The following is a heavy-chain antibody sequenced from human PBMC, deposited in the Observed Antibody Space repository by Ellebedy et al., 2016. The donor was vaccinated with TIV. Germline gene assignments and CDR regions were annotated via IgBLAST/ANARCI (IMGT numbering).Heavy chain of an antibody. V-gene: IGHV3-11*01. CDR3: ARVDDILTSFDY. D-gene: IGHD3-9*01. J-gene: IGHJ4*02. CDR1: GFTFSDYY. CDR2: ISSCGSTI. Sequence: GGSLRLSXAVSGFTFSDYYMSWIRQAPGKGLEWVSYISSCGSTIYYADSVKGRFTISRDNAKNSLYLQMNSLRAEDTAVYYCARVDDILTSFDYWGQGTLVTVSS.